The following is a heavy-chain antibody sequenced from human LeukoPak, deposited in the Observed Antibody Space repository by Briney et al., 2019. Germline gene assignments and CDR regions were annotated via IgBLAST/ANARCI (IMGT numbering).Heavy chain of an antibody. CDR1: GFTLSSYG. V-gene: IGHV3-30*02. CDR2: IRYDGSNK. CDR3: AKRSGYYDSSGSFDY. D-gene: IGHD3-22*01. Sequence: GGSLRLSCAASGFTLSSYGMHWVRQAPGKGLEWVAFIRYDGSNKYYADSVKGRFTISRDNSKNTLYLQMNSLRAEDTAVYYCAKRSGYYDSSGSFDYWGQGTLVTVSS. J-gene: IGHJ4*02.